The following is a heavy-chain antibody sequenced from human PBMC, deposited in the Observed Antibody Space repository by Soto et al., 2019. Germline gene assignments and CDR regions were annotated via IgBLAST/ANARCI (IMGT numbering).Heavy chain of an antibody. CDR1: GYTFTSYG. D-gene: IGHD6-13*01. V-gene: IGHV1-3*01. CDR2: INAANGDT. CDR3: VRRHVSATGIDWFDP. J-gene: IGHJ5*02. Sequence: SVKVSCKASGYTFTSYGIHWVRQAPGQRLEWMGWINAANGDTKYSPKFQGRVTITRDTSASTAYMELSSLRSEDTAVYYCVRRHVSATGIDWFDPWGQGTLVTV.